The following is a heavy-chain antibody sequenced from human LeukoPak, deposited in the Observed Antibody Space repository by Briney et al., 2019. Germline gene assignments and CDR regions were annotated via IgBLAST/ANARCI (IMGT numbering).Heavy chain of an antibody. CDR3: AKAGNWGGYYYYLDV. CDR2: IYYSGSP. CDR1: GGSISGYY. J-gene: IGHJ6*03. V-gene: IGHV4-59*01. D-gene: IGHD7-27*01. Sequence: SETLSLTCTVSGGSISGYYWSWIRQSPGKGLEWIGYIYYSGSPNYNPSLKSRVTISLDTSKIQFSLKLSSVPAADTAVCYCAKAGNWGGYYYYLDVWGKGATVTVSS.